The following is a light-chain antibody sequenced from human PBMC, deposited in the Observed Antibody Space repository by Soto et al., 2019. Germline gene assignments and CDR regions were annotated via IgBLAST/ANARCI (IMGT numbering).Light chain of an antibody. Sequence: DIQVTQSPSTLSASVGDRVTITCRASQSISNYLAWYQQKPGKAPKVLIYKASSLESGVPSRFSGSGSGTEFTLTISSLQPDDVATYYCQKCDSYLTFGQGTKVEMK. CDR2: KAS. CDR3: QKCDSYLT. V-gene: IGKV1-5*03. J-gene: IGKJ1*01. CDR1: QSISNY.